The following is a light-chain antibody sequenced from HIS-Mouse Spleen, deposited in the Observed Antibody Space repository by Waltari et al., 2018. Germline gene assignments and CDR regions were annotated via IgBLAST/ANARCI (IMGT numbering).Light chain of an antibody. CDR2: WAS. Sequence: DIVMTQSPDSLAVSLCERATINCKSSQSVLYSSNNKNYLAWYQQKPGQPPKLLIYWASTRESWVPDRFSGSGSGTDFTLTISSLQAEDVAVYYCQQYYSTPYTFGQGTKLEIK. CDR3: QQYYSTPYT. J-gene: IGKJ2*01. CDR1: QSVLYSSNNKNY. V-gene: IGKV4-1*01.